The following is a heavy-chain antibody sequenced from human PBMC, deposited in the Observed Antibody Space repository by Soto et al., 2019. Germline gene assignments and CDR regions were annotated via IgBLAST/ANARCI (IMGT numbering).Heavy chain of an antibody. D-gene: IGHD5-12*01. J-gene: IGHJ4*02. V-gene: IGHV1-69*12. CDR3: ASGIRLWLRRINNGYSG. CDR2: IIPMFGTA. CDR1: GGTFSTYA. Sequence: QVQLVQSGAEVKKPESSVKVSCKAPGGTFSTYAISWVRQAPGQGLEWMGGIIPMFGTANYAQRFLDRVTITADESTNTVHMALSSLRSEDTAVYFCASGIRLWLRRINNGYSGWGQGTLVTVSS.